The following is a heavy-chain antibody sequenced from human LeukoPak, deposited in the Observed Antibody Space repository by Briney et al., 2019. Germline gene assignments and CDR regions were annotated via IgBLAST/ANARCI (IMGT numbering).Heavy chain of an antibody. D-gene: IGHD6-19*01. CDR1: GGTFSSYA. CDR2: IIPILGIA. CDR3: ARVMYTSGWWTTFDY. V-gene: IGHV1-69*04. Sequence: GASVKVSCKASGGTFSSYAISWVRQAPGQGLEWMGRIIPILGIANYAQKFRGRVTITADKSTSTAYMELSSLRSEDTAVYYCARVMYTSGWWTTFDYWGQGTQVTVSS. J-gene: IGHJ4*02.